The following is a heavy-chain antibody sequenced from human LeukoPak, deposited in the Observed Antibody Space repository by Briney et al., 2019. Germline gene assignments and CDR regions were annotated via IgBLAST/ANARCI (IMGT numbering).Heavy chain of an antibody. V-gene: IGHV4-30-4*08. Sequence: PSQTLSLTCSVSGGSISSGDYYWRWLRQPPGKGLEWIGYIYYSGSTYYNPSLKSRVTISVDTSKNQFSLKLSSVTAADTAVYYCARGFLEWLPIDYWGQGTLVTVSS. J-gene: IGHJ4*02. D-gene: IGHD3-3*01. CDR2: IYYSGST. CDR3: ARGFLEWLPIDY. CDR1: GGSISSGDYY.